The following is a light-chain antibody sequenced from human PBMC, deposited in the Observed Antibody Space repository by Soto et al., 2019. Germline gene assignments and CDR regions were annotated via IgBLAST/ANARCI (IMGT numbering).Light chain of an antibody. CDR1: QTINNY. CDR3: QQSYSTLFT. Sequence: DIQMTQSPSSLSASVGDSVSNTCRTSQTINNYLNWYQQKPGKAPKLLIYVASTLQGGVPSRFSGSGSGTEFSLTISSLQPEDSATYYCQQSYSTLFTFGPGTKVDVK. J-gene: IGKJ3*01. CDR2: VAS. V-gene: IGKV1-39*01.